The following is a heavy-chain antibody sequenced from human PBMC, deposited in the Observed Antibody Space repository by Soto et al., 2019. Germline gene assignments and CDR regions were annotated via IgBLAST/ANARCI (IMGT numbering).Heavy chain of an antibody. D-gene: IGHD3-10*01. CDR3: ARGRRLLLWFGELLNWFDP. J-gene: IGHJ5*02. CDR1: GGSFSGYY. CDR2: INHSGST. Sequence: SETLSLTCAVYGGSFSGYYWSWLRQPPGKGLEWIGEINHSGSTNHNPSLKSRVTISVDTSKNQFSLKLSSVTAADTAVYYCARGRRLLLWFGELLNWFDPWGQGTLVTVSS. V-gene: IGHV4-34*01.